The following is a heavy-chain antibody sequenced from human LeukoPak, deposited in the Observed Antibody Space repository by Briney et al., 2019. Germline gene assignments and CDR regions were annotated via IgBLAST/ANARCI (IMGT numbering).Heavy chain of an antibody. CDR2: INPNSGGT. D-gene: IGHD5-24*01. CDR1: GYTFTGYY. CDR3: ARDLVPSQTRRDGYNFDY. J-gene: IGHJ4*02. Sequence: SVTVSCKASGYTFTGYYMHGVRQAPGQGLEWMGWINPNSGGTTYAQKFQGRVTMTRDTSTSTVYMELSSLRSEDTAVYYCARDLVPSQTRRDGYNFDYWSQGTLVTVSS. V-gene: IGHV1-2*02.